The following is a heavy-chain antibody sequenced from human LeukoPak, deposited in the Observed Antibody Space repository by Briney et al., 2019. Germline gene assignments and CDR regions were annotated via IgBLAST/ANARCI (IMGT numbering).Heavy chain of an antibody. CDR3: ARYYGSGGSLDY. D-gene: IGHD3-22*01. Sequence: SETLSLTCTVSGGSISNYYWSWIRQPPGKGLEWIGYISYSGSTKDNPSLKSRVTMSVDTSKNQFSLKLSSVTATDTAVYFCARYYGSGGSLDYWGQGTLVTVSS. V-gene: IGHV4-59*01. CDR2: ISYSGST. J-gene: IGHJ4*02. CDR1: GGSISNYY.